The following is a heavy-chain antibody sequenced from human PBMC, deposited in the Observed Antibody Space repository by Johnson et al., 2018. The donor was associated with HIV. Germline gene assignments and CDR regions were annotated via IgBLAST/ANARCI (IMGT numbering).Heavy chain of an antibody. J-gene: IGHJ3*02. CDR3: ASPLEAAAGPMDAFDI. V-gene: IGHV3-20*04. D-gene: IGHD6-13*01. CDR1: GFTFDDYG. Sequence: VQLVESGGGVVRPGGSLRLSCAASGFTFDDYGMSWVRQAPGQGLEWVSGISWNSGSIGYADSVKGRFTISRDNSKNTLYLQMNSLRAEDTAVYYCASPLEAAAGPMDAFDIWGQGTMVTVSS. CDR2: ISWNSGSI.